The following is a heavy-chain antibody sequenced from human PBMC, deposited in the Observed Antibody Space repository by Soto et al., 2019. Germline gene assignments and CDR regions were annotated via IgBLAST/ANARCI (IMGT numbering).Heavy chain of an antibody. Sequence: GGSLRLSCAASGFTFSNAWMSWVRQAPGKGLEWVGRIKSKTDGGTTDYAAPVKGRFTISRDDSKNTLYLQMNSLKTEDTAVYYCTTPPLLDYQGGEGVGYWGQGTLVTVSS. J-gene: IGHJ4*02. V-gene: IGHV3-15*01. CDR1: GFTFSNAW. CDR2: IKSKTDGGTT. D-gene: IGHD3-3*01. CDR3: TTPPLLDYQGGEGVGY.